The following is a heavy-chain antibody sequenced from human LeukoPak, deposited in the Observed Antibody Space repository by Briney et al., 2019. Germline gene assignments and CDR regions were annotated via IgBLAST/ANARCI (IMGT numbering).Heavy chain of an antibody. Sequence: SETLSLTCTVSGVSISSSNSYWGWIRQPPGKGLEWIGYIYYSGSTNYNPSLKSRVTISVDTSKNQFSLKLSSVTAADTAVYYCARVYSSSWFPYYYYMDVWGKGTTVTISS. V-gene: IGHV4-61*05. CDR1: GVSISSSNSY. CDR2: IYYSGST. D-gene: IGHD6-13*01. J-gene: IGHJ6*03. CDR3: ARVYSSSWFPYYYYMDV.